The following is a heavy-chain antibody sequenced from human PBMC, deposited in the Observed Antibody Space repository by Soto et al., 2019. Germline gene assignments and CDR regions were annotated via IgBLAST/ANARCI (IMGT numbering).Heavy chain of an antibody. CDR1: GFSFDDYA. D-gene: IGHD2-8*02. J-gene: IGHJ6*02. CDR3: AKSTGGTANGMGV. CDR2: ISWNSGTI. V-gene: IGHV3-9*01. Sequence: EVQVVESGGGLVQPGRSLRLSCAASGFSFDDYAMHWVRQAPGKGLEWVSGISWNSGTIGYADSVKGRFTISRDNAKNSLYLQMISLRAEDTALYYCAKSTGGTANGMGVWGQGTTVTVSS.